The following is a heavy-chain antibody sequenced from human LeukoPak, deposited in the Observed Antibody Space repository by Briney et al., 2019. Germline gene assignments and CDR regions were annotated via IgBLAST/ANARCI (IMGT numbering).Heavy chain of an antibody. CDR1: GFTFSSYA. CDR2: ISGSGGST. V-gene: IGHV3-23*01. CDR3: AKDPYDTPYYFDY. Sequence: PGGSLRLSCAASGFTFSSYAMSWVRQAPGKGLEWVSAISGSGGSTYYANSVKGRFTISRDNSKNTLYLQMNSLRAEDTAVYYCAKDPYDTPYYFDYWGQGTLVTVSS. J-gene: IGHJ4*02. D-gene: IGHD3-9*01.